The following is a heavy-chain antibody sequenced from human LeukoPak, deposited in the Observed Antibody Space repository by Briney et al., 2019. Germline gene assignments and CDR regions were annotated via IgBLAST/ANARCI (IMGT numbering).Heavy chain of an antibody. D-gene: IGHD3-16*01. J-gene: IGHJ4*02. CDR2: IIPVFDTP. V-gene: IGHV1-69*01. CDR3: ARDGGYYESQYEI. Sequence: ASVKVSCKASGGIFGSFGSHSIMWVRQAPGQGLEWMGGIIPVFDTPIYAEKFQGRVTITADEATSTAYMELSTLISEDTAVYYCARDGGYYESQYEIWGQGSLVSVSS. CDR1: GGIFGSFGSHS.